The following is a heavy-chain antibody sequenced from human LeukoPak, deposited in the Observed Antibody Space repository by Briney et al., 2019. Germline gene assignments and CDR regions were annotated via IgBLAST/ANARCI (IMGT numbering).Heavy chain of an antibody. V-gene: IGHV3-23*01. J-gene: IGHJ4*02. Sequence: PGGSLRLSCAASGFTFSSYAMSWVRQAPGKGLEWVSAISGSGGSTYYADSVKGRFTISRDNSKNTLYLQINSLRAEDTAVYYCASSLRYYFDYWGQGTLVTVSS. CDR1: GFTFSSYA. CDR3: ASSLRYYFDY. CDR2: ISGSGGST.